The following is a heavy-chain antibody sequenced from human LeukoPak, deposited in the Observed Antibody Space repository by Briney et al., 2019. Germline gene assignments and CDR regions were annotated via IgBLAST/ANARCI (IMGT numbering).Heavy chain of an antibody. Sequence: ASVKVSCKASGYTFTSYGISWVRQAPGQGLEWMGWISAYNGNTNYAQKLQGRVTMTTDTSTSTAYMELRSLRSDDTAVYYCARRWTDGGTGYYMDVWGKGTTVTVSS. CDR1: GYTFTSYG. J-gene: IGHJ6*03. CDR2: ISAYNGNT. CDR3: ARRWTDGGTGYYMDV. V-gene: IGHV1-18*01. D-gene: IGHD3/OR15-3a*01.